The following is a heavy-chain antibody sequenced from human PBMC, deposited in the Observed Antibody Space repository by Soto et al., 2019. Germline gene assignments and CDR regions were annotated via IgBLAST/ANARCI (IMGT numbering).Heavy chain of an antibody. CDR2: ISSSSSYI. CDR1: GFTFSSYS. J-gene: IGHJ4*02. Sequence: GGSLRLSCAASGFTFSSYSMNWVRQAPGKGLEWVSSISSSSSYIYYEDSMKGRFTISRDNAKNSLYLQMNSLRAEDTAVYYCARVPPSEYSGYDWGFFSDYWGQGTLVTVSS. D-gene: IGHD5-12*01. CDR3: ARVPPSEYSGYDWGFFSDY. V-gene: IGHV3-21*01.